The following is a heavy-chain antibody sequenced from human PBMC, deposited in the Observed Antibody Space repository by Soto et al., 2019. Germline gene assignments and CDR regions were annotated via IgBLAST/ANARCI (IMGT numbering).Heavy chain of an antibody. CDR3: AKDWTGGHVVGVTATF. J-gene: IGHJ4*02. Sequence: EEELLESGGALVQPGGSLRLSCAASGFNFKTYAMSWVRQAPGKGLEWVSSISGRGDRTDYADSVKGRFTVSRDNSKSTVYLHLNSVKVADTAVYYCAKDWTGGHVVGVTATFRGQGTLVTVSS. CDR1: GFNFKTYA. CDR2: ISGRGDRT. V-gene: IGHV3-23*01. D-gene: IGHD2-21*02.